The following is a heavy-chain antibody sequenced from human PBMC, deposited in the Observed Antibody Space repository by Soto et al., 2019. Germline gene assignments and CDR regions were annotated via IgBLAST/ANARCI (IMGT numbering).Heavy chain of an antibody. CDR2: TGSGTGPG. D-gene: IGHD2-15*01. V-gene: IGHV1-69*06. CDR3: ARRDSGGFYRFFDS. J-gene: IGHJ4*02. CDR1: GGSLSTNP. Sequence: EASVKVSCKASGGSLSTNPISWVRQAPGQGLEWMGGTGSGTGPGNHAQKFQGRLTVTADKSTSTVYMELTNLSSEDTAVYYCARRDSGGFYRFFDSWGQGTPVTVSS.